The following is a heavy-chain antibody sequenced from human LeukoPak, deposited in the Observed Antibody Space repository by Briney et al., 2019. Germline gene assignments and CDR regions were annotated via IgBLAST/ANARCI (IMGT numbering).Heavy chain of an antibody. J-gene: IGHJ4*02. CDR1: GGSISSGDYY. Sequence: SGTLSLTCTVSGGSISSGDYYWSWIRQPPGKGLVWIGYIYYSGSTYYNPSLKSRVTISVDTSKNQFSLKLSSVTAADTAVYYCAREAPPWAADCGGDCSLGGYWGQGTLVTVSS. V-gene: IGHV4-30-4*01. CDR2: IYYSGST. D-gene: IGHD2-21*02. CDR3: AREAPPWAADCGGDCSLGGY.